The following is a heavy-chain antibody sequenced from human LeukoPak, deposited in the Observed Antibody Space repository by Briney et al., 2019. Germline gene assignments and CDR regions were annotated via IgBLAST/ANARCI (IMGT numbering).Heavy chain of an antibody. Sequence: SETLSLTCTVSGGSISSYYWSWIRQPPGKGLEWIGYIYYSGSTNYNPSLKSRVTISVDTSKSQFSLKLSSVTAADTAVYYCARGGAVANDAFDIWGQGTMVTVSS. J-gene: IGHJ3*02. CDR3: ARGGAVANDAFDI. CDR2: IYYSGST. CDR1: GGSISSYY. V-gene: IGHV4-59*01. D-gene: IGHD6-19*01.